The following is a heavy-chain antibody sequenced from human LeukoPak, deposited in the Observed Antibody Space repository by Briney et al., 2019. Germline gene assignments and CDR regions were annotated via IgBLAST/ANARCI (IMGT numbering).Heavy chain of an antibody. J-gene: IGHJ6*02. CDR1: GFTFSSYG. V-gene: IGHV3-30*18. CDR3: AKIPILTGYYIDYYYYGMDV. D-gene: IGHD3-9*01. Sequence: GRSLRLSCAASGFTFSSYGMHWVRQAPGKGLEWVAVISYDGSNKYYADSVKGRFTISRDNSKNTLYLQMNSLRAEDTAVYYCAKIPILTGYYIDYYYYGMDVWGQGTTVTVSS. CDR2: ISYDGSNK.